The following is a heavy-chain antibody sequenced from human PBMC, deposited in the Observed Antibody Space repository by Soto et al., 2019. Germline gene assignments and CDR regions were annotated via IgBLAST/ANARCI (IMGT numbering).Heavy chain of an antibody. J-gene: IGHJ4*02. V-gene: IGHV1-2*04. CDR1: GYTFTGYY. CDR3: ARALRNDILDFALVM. D-gene: IGHD2-21*01. Sequence: ASVKVSCKASGYTFTGYYMHWVRQAPGQGLEWMGWINPNSGGTNYAQKFQGWVTMTRDTSISTAYMELSRLRSDDTAVYYCARALRNDILDFALVMWGQGTLVTVSS. CDR2: INPNSGGT.